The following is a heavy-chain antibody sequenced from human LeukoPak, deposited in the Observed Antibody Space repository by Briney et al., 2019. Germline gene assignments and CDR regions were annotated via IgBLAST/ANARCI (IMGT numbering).Heavy chain of an antibody. CDR1: GFTFDDYA. CDR2: ISWDSGSS. Sequence: GGSLRLSCAASGFTFDDYAMHWVRLPPGKGLEWVSSISWDSGSSVYADSVKGRFTISRDNAKHSLYLQMNGLTPDDTALYHCIKDLRLDLKFDTFDMWGQGTMVTVSS. J-gene: IGHJ3*02. D-gene: IGHD1-7*01. V-gene: IGHV3-9*01. CDR3: IKDLRLDLKFDTFDM.